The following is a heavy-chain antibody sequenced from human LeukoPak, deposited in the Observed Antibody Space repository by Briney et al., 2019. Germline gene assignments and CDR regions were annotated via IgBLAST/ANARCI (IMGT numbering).Heavy chain of an antibody. J-gene: IGHJ6*03. V-gene: IGHV4-4*07. Sequence: SETLSLTCTVSGGSISSYYWSWIRQPAGKGLEWIGRIYTSGSTNYNPSLKSRVTMSVDTSKNQFSLKLSSVTAADTAVYYCARELLWSSPYYYYYMDVWGKGTTVTVSS. CDR1: GGSISSYY. CDR3: ARELLWSSPYYYYYMDV. D-gene: IGHD3-10*01. CDR2: IYTSGST.